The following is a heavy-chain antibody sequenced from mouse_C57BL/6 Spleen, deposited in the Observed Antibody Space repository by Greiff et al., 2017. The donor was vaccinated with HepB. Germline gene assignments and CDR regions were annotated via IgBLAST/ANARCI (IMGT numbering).Heavy chain of an antibody. CDR1: GFTFSDYG. CDR3: ARTAFAY. CDR2: ISSGSSTI. J-gene: IGHJ3*01. Sequence: EVMLVESGGGLVKPGGSLKLSCAASGFTFSDYGMHWVRQAPEKGLEWVAYISSGSSTIYYAGTVKGRFTISRDNAKNTLFLQMTSLRSEDTAMYYCARTAFAYWGQGTLVTVSA. V-gene: IGHV5-17*01.